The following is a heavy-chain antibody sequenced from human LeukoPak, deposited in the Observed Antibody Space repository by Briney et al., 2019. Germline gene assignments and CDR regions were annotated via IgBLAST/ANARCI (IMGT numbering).Heavy chain of an antibody. Sequence: SETLSLTCAVSGGSISSGGYPWSWIRQPPGKGLEWIGYIYHSGSTYYNPSLKSRVTISVDRSKNQFSLKLSSVTAADTAVYYCARVGKQQLVLEYWGQGTLVTVSS. CDR2: IYHSGST. D-gene: IGHD6-13*01. V-gene: IGHV4-30-2*01. CDR3: ARVGKQQLVLEY. CDR1: GGSISSGGYP. J-gene: IGHJ4*02.